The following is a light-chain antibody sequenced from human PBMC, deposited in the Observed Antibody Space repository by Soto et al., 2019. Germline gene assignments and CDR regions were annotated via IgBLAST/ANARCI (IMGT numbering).Light chain of an antibody. CDR3: SAWDDSLNGPV. J-gene: IGLJ2*01. CDR2: GND. V-gene: IGLV1-44*01. CDR1: SSNLGGHS. Sequence: QAVVPQPPSASGAPGQRVTISCSGTSSNLGGHSVNWYQQLPGTAPKLLIYGNDQRTSGVPDRFSGSKSGTSASLAISGLQSEDEADYYCSAWDDSLNGPVFGGGTQLTVL.